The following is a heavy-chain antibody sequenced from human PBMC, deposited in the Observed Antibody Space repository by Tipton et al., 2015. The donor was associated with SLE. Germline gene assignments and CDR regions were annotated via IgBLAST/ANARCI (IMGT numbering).Heavy chain of an antibody. CDR2: ISYSGST. J-gene: IGHJ5*02. CDR3: ARPVEKTTTPFDP. D-gene: IGHD5-24*01. Sequence: WVRQAPGKGLEWIASISYSGSTYYNPSLASRVTISVDTSKNQVPLKLSSVTAADTAVYYCARPVEKTTTPFDPWGQGTLVTVSS. V-gene: IGHV4-39*06.